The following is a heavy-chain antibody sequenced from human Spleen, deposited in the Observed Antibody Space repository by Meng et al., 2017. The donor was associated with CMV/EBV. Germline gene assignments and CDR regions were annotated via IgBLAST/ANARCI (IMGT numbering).Heavy chain of an antibody. CDR1: GYTFTSYY. CDR2: INPSGGST. Sequence: AGVKKPGASVKVSCKASGYTFTSYYMHWVRPAPGQGLEWMGIINPSGGSTSYAQKFQGRVTMTRDTSTSTVYMELSSLRSEDTAVYYCSLRIAAAGTDYWGQGTLVTVSS. D-gene: IGHD6-13*01. V-gene: IGHV1-46*01. CDR3: SLRIAAAGTDY. J-gene: IGHJ4*02.